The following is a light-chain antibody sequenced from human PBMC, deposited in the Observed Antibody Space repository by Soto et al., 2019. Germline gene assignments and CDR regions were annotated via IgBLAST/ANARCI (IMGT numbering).Light chain of an antibody. Sequence: EIVLTQSPATLSLSPGERATLSCRASQSISNYLAWYQQKPGQAPRLLIYDASNRATGIPPRFSGSGSGTDFTLTISSLQPDDFATYYCKHYNSYSEAFGQGTKVDIK. CDR2: DAS. V-gene: IGKV3-11*01. CDR3: KHYNSYSEA. CDR1: QSISNY. J-gene: IGKJ1*01.